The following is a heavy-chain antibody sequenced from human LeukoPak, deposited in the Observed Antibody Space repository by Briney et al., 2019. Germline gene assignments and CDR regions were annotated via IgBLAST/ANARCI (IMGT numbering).Heavy chain of an antibody. CDR2: FDPEDGET. V-gene: IGHV1-24*01. J-gene: IGHJ4*02. CDR3: ATARVDYDILTGYYHYFDY. D-gene: IGHD3-9*01. Sequence: ASVKVSCKVSGYTLSELSMHWVRQARGKGLEWMGGFDPEDGETIYAQKFQGRVTMTEDTSTDTAYMELSSLRSEDTAVYYCATARVDYDILTGYYHYFDYWGQGTLVTVSS. CDR1: GYTLSELS.